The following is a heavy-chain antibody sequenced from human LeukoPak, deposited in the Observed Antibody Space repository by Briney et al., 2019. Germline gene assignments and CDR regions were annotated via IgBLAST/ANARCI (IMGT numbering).Heavy chain of an antibody. Sequence: GESLKISCKGSGYSFTSYWIGWVRQMSGEGLEWMGIMYPGDSDTRYSPSFQGQVTISADRSISTAYLQWSSLKASDTATYYCARQSHSITDYWGQGTLVTVSS. CDR1: GYSFTSYW. CDR2: MYPGDSDT. V-gene: IGHV5-51*01. J-gene: IGHJ4*02. D-gene: IGHD1-14*01. CDR3: ARQSHSITDY.